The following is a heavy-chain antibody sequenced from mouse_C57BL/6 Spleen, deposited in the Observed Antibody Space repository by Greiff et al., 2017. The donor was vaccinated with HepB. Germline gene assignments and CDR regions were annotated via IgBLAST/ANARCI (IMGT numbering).Heavy chain of an antibody. CDR3: ARNGIYDGYYTAY. D-gene: IGHD2-3*01. CDR1: GFSLTSYG. Sequence: VKLMESGPGLVQPSQSLSITCTVSGFSLTSYGVHWVRQSPGKGLEWLGVIWSGGSTDYNAAFISRLSISKDNSKSQVFFKMNSLQADDTAIYYCARNGIYDGYYTAYWGQGTLVTVSA. CDR2: IWSGGST. V-gene: IGHV2-2*01. J-gene: IGHJ3*01.